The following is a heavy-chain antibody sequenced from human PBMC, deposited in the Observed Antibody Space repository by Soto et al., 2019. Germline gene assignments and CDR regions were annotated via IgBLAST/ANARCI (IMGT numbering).Heavy chain of an antibody. D-gene: IGHD5-12*01. CDR3: ARVDGYQYYFDY. Sequence: ASVKVSCKASGYTFTSYAMHWVRQAPGQRLEWMGWIDAGNGNTKYSQKFQGRVTITRDTSASTAYMELSSLRSEDTAVYYCARVDGYQYYFDYWGQGTLVTVS. J-gene: IGHJ4*02. V-gene: IGHV1-3*01. CDR1: GYTFTSYA. CDR2: IDAGNGNT.